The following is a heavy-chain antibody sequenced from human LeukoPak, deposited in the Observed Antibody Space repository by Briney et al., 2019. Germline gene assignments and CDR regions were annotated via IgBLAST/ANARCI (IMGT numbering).Heavy chain of an antibody. CDR2: IYSTGLT. CDR3: ASGSAGFDT. CDR1: GYSISSGYY. V-gene: IGHV4-38-2*02. Sequence: SETLSLTCSVSGYSISSGYYWGWIRQPPGKGLEWIGSIYSTGLTYYSPSLKSRVSISLETSKNQFSLKLKSVTAADTAVYFCASGSAGFDTWGQGTLVTVSS. J-gene: IGHJ5*02. D-gene: IGHD6-13*01.